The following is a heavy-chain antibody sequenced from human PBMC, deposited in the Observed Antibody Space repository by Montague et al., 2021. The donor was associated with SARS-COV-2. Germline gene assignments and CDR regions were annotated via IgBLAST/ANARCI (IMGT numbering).Heavy chain of an antibody. CDR3: ARETVAAGIDY. J-gene: IGHJ4*02. V-gene: IGHV3-33*01. CDR2: IWYDGSNK. Sequence: SLRLSCAAFGFTFSSYGMHWVRQAPGKGLEWVAVIWYDGSNKYYADSVKGRFTISRDNSKNTLYLQMNSLRAEDTAVYYCARETVAAGIDYWGQGTLVTVSS. D-gene: IGHD6-13*01. CDR1: GFTFSSYG.